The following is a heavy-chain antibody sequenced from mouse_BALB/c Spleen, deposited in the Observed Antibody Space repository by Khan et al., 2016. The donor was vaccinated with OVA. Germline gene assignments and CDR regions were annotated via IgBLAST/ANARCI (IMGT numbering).Heavy chain of an antibody. Sequence: VELVESGGDLVKPGGSLKLSCAASGFTFSTYGMSWVRQTPDKRLEWVATISSGGSYTYYPDSVKGRFTISIDNSTNTLYLQMRSLKSEDTAMYYCARISYYFDGKGFDYWGQGTLVTVSA. CDR3: ARISYYFDGKGFDY. V-gene: IGHV5-6*01. CDR1: GFTFSTYG. CDR2: ISSGGSYT. D-gene: IGHD1-1*01. J-gene: IGHJ3*01.